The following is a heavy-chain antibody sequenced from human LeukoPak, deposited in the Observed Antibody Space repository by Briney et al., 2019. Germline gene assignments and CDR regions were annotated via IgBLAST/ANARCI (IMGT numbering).Heavy chain of an antibody. CDR2: IDPGDSFT. Sequence: GESLKISCKGSGYIFTSYWISWVRQMPGKGLEWMGRIDPGDSFTKYRPSLEGRVTISVDKSLSTVYLQWSSLKASDTAIYYCARDGGGVSSWVSHWGQGTLVTVSS. D-gene: IGHD2-8*02. CDR1: GYIFTSYW. CDR3: ARDGGGVSSWVSH. J-gene: IGHJ4*02. V-gene: IGHV5-10-1*01.